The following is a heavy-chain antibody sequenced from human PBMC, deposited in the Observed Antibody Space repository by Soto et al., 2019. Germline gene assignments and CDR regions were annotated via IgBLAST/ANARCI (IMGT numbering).Heavy chain of an antibody. Sequence: ASVKVSCKASGYTFTSYGISWVRQAPGQGLEWMGWISAYNGNTNYAQKLQGRVTMTTDTSTSTAYMELRSLRSDDTAVYYCARDRVATVTIYSNNWFDPWGQGTLVTVSS. D-gene: IGHD4-17*01. CDR2: ISAYNGNT. CDR1: GYTFTSYG. V-gene: IGHV1-18*01. J-gene: IGHJ5*02. CDR3: ARDRVATVTIYSNNWFDP.